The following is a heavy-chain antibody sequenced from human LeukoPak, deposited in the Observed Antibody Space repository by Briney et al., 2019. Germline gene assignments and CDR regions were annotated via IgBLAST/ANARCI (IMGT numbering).Heavy chain of an antibody. D-gene: IGHD3-3*01. Sequence: SETLSLTCGVSGGSFSSHYWTWIRQPPGKGLEWIGEINPRGSTNYNPSLKSRVTISVDTSKNQFSLKLSSVTAADTAVYYCARGRGGGTIFGVVKSNYYYYYMDVWGKGTTVTVSS. CDR1: GGSFSSHY. J-gene: IGHJ6*03. V-gene: IGHV4-34*01. CDR2: INPRGST. CDR3: ARGRGGGTIFGVVKSNYYYYYMDV.